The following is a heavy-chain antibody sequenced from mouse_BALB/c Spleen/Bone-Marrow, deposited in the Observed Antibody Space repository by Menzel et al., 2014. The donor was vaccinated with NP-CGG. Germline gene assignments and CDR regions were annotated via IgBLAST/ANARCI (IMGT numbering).Heavy chain of an antibody. Sequence: EVKLMESGPGLVKPSQSLSLTCTVTGYSVTSDYAWNWIRQFPGNKLEWMGYISYSGSSNYNPSLKSRISITRDTSKNQFFLQLNPVTTEDTATYYCARFTYDYDAGGFDYWGQGTTLTVSS. J-gene: IGHJ2*01. CDR2: ISYSGSS. CDR1: GYSVTSDYA. CDR3: ARFTYDYDAGGFDY. V-gene: IGHV3-2*02. D-gene: IGHD2-4*01.